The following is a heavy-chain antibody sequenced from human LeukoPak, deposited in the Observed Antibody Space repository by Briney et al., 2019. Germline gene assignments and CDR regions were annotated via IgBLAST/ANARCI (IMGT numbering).Heavy chain of an antibody. CDR1: GFTFSSYG. Sequence: PGGSLRLSCAASGFTFSSYGMSWVRQPPRKGLEWVSTISGDGTETFYADSVKGRFTISRDNSKNTHYLQMSSLRAEDTGIYYCAKGGHYSFFDYWGQGTLVTVSS. CDR3: AKGGHYSFFDY. D-gene: IGHD4-11*01. V-gene: IGHV3-23*01. J-gene: IGHJ4*02. CDR2: ISGDGTET.